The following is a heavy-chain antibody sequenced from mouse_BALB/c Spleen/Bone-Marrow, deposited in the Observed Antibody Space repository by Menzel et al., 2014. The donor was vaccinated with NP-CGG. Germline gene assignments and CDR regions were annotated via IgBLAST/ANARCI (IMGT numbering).Heavy chain of an antibody. CDR3: TRRRSLDY. J-gene: IGHJ2*01. CDR2: IYPGSGNT. Sequence: VQLQQSGTELVRPGTSVKTSCKASGYAFTNYWLGWVKQRPGHGLERIGDIYPGSGNTYYNEKFKGKVTLTADKSSSTAYMQLSGLTSEDSAVYFCTRRRSLDYWGQGTTLTVSS. V-gene: IGHV1-63*01. CDR1: GYAFTNYW.